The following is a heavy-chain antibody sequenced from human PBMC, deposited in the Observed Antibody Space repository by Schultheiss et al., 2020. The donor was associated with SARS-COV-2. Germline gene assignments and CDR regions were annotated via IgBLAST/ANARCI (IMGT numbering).Heavy chain of an antibody. V-gene: IGHV3-74*01. CDR3: ARDEYYYDSSGYGPYWYFDL. Sequence: GGSLRLSCAASGFGFDAHGMHWVRQAPGKGLEWVSRINSDGSSTSYADSVKGRFTISRDNSKNTLYLQMNSLRAEDTAVYYCARDEYYYDSSGYGPYWYFDLWGRGTLVTVSS. D-gene: IGHD3-22*01. CDR1: GFGFDAHG. J-gene: IGHJ2*01. CDR2: INSDGSST.